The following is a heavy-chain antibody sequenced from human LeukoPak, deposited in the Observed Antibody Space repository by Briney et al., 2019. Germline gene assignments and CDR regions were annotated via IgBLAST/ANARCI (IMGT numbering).Heavy chain of an antibody. Sequence: SETLSLTCTVSGGSISSYYWSWIRQPPGKGLEWIGYIYYSGSTNYNPSLKSRVTISVDTSKNQFSLKLTSVTAADTAVYYCASGAYSFYYMDVWGKGTTVTISS. J-gene: IGHJ6*03. CDR1: GGSISSYY. CDR3: ASGAYSFYYMDV. V-gene: IGHV4-59*01. CDR2: IYYSGST. D-gene: IGHD5-18*01.